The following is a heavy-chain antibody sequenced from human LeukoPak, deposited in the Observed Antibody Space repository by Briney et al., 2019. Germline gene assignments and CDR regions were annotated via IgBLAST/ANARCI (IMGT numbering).Heavy chain of an antibody. D-gene: IGHD3-10*01. CDR2: IYYSGTT. CDR1: GGSISSGGYY. J-gene: IGHJ3*02. Sequence: SETLSLTCTVSGGSISSGGYYWSWIRQHPGKGLEWIGYIYYSGTTNYSPSLKSRVTISVDTSKNHFSLKLSSVTAADTAVYYCARGLLVRGAPGDAFDIWGQGTMVTVSS. CDR3: ARGLLVRGAPGDAFDI. V-gene: IGHV4-61*03.